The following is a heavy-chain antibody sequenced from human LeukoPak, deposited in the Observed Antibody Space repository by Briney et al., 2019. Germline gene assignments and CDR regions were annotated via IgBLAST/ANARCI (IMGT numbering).Heavy chain of an antibody. Sequence: SETLSLTCTVSGGSISSYYWSWIRQPPGKGLEWIGYIYTSGSTNYNPSLKSRVTISVDTSKNQFSLKLSSVTAADTAVYYCARYRSVTWDWFDPWGQGTLVTVSS. V-gene: IGHV4-4*09. D-gene: IGHD3-16*02. CDR3: ARYRSVTWDWFDP. J-gene: IGHJ5*02. CDR1: GGSISSYY. CDR2: IYTSGST.